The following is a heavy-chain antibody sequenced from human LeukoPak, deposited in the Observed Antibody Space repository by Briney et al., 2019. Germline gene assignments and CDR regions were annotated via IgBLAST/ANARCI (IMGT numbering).Heavy chain of an antibody. Sequence: ASVKVSCKASGYTFTSYDINWVRQATGQGLEWMGWISAYNGNTNYAQKLQGRVTMTTDTSTSTAYMELRSLRSDDTAVYYCARDMGIAVAGTADFDYWGQGTLVTVSS. V-gene: IGHV1-18*01. D-gene: IGHD6-19*01. J-gene: IGHJ4*02. CDR2: ISAYNGNT. CDR1: GYTFTSYD. CDR3: ARDMGIAVAGTADFDY.